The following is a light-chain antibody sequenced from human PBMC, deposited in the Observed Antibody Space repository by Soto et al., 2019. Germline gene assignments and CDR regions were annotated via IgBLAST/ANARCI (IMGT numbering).Light chain of an antibody. J-gene: IGKJ1*01. CDR2: GAS. CDR3: QQYNNWPQT. V-gene: IGKV3-15*01. Sequence: EIVMTQSPATLSVSPGERVTLSCRASESFSSNLAWYQQRSGQAPRLLIYGASTRAPGIPARFSGSGSGTEFTLTISSLQSEDFAVYYCQQYNNWPQTFGQGTKVDIK. CDR1: ESFSSN.